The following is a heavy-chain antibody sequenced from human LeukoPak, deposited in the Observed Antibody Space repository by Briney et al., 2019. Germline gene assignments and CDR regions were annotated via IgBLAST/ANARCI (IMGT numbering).Heavy chain of an antibody. Sequence: GASVKVSCKASGGTFTSYAISWVRQAPGQGREWMGRIIPILGIANYAQKFQGRVTITADKSTSTAYMELSSLRSEDTAVYYCARDRDPTVTKSCWFDPWGQGTLVTVSS. CDR2: IIPILGIA. D-gene: IGHD4-17*01. V-gene: IGHV1-69*04. CDR3: ARDRDPTVTKSCWFDP. CDR1: GGTFTSYA. J-gene: IGHJ5*02.